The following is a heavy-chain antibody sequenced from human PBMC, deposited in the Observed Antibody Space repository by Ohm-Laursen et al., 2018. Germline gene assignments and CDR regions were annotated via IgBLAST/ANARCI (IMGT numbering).Heavy chain of an antibody. D-gene: IGHD3-9*01. CDR1: GASISSYY. J-gene: IGHJ4*02. Sequence: SETLSLTCTVSGASISSYYWSWIRQPAGKGLEWIGRMYATGSSNYNPSLNSRVTMSVDTSRNQFSLKLTSVTAADTAVYYCAVSEVRYSFTYLADFWGQGTLVTVPS. CDR2: MYATGSS. V-gene: IGHV4-4*07. CDR3: AVSEVRYSFTYLADF.